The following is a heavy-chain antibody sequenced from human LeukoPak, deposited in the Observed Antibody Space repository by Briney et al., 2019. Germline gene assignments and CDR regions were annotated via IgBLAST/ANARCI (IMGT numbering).Heavy chain of an antibody. Sequence: GGSLRLSCAASGLSISDYYMTWIRQAPGGGLQWIAYISSVTSAIHYANSMKGRFTMSGDNAKNSVYLQMNSLRTEDTAMYFCVSTPAIRRLNFWGQGTLVTVSS. V-gene: IGHV3-11*01. J-gene: IGHJ4*02. D-gene: IGHD3-16*01. CDR2: ISSVTSAI. CDR1: GLSISDYY. CDR3: VSTPAIRRLNF.